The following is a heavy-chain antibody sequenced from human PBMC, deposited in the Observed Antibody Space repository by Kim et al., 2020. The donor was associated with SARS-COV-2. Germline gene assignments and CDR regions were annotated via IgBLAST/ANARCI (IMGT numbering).Heavy chain of an antibody. V-gene: IGHV3-11*04. CDR2: ISSSSTTM. Sequence: GGSLRLSCAASGFTFTDYYMSWIRQAPGKGLEWVSYISSSSTTMYYTDSVKGRFTISRDNAKNSLYLQMNSLRAEDTAVYYCARLSRSGSFSWGQGSLVIVSS. CDR3: ARLSRSGSFS. J-gene: IGHJ5*02. D-gene: IGHD1-26*01. CDR1: GFTFTDYY.